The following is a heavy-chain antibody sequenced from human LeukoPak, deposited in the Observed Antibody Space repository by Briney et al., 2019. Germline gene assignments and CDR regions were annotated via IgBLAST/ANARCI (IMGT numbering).Heavy chain of an antibody. CDR2: ISGSGGST. D-gene: IGHD2-15*01. Sequence: GGSLRLSCAASGFTLSNYWMHWVRQAPGKGLEWVSAISGSGGSTYYADSVKGRFTISRDNSKNSLYLQMNSLRAEDTAVYYCAKGSFHLGYCGSYSCHRYHMDVWGKGTTVT. J-gene: IGHJ6*03. V-gene: IGHV3-23*01. CDR3: AKGSFHLGYCGSYSCHRYHMDV. CDR1: GFTLSNYW.